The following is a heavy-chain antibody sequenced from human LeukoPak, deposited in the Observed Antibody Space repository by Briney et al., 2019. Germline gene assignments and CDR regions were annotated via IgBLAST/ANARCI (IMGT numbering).Heavy chain of an antibody. V-gene: IGHV3-23*01. CDR1: GFTFSSYA. Sequence: PGGSLRLSCAASGFTFSSYAMSWLRQAPGKGLEWVSSISGSYGTTYYADSVKGRFTISRDNSKNTLYLQMNSLRAEDTALYYCAKDRSSSTSCSNYWGRGTLVTVSS. CDR3: AKDRSSSTSCSNY. J-gene: IGHJ4*02. CDR2: ISGSYGTT. D-gene: IGHD2-2*01.